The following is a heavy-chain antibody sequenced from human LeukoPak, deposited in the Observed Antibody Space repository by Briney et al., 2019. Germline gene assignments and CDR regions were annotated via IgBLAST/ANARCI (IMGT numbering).Heavy chain of an antibody. Sequence: PGGSLRLSCAASGSTFDNYAMHWVRQVPGKGLEWVSLISGDGDSTYYPDSVKGRFTISGDNSKNSLYLQMNSLGTEDTALYYCAKDIGADYYYDSSGYFIWGQGTMVTVSS. D-gene: IGHD3-22*01. CDR3: AKDIGADYYYDSSGYFI. CDR1: GSTFDNYA. J-gene: IGHJ3*02. CDR2: ISGDGDST. V-gene: IGHV3-43*02.